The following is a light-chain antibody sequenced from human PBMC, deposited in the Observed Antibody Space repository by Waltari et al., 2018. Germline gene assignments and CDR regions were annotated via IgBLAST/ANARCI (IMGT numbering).Light chain of an antibody. CDR2: HAS. CDR3: QQYYDGRT. Sequence: EIVMTQSPATLSVSPGERATLSCRASHCISIYLAWFQQKPGQAPRLLIYHASTRATGIPARLSGSGSGTEFTLTISSLQSEDFAVYYCQQYYDGRTFGQGTKLEIK. CDR1: HCISIY. J-gene: IGKJ2*01. V-gene: IGKV3-15*01.